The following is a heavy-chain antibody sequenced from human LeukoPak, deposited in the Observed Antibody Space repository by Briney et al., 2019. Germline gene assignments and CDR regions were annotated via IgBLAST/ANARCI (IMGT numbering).Heavy chain of an antibody. V-gene: IGHV1-2*02. CDR2: INPNSGGT. CDR3: ARVDYGRDAFDI. D-gene: IGHD3-16*01. Sequence: ASVKVSCKASGYTFTVYYMQWVRQAPGQGLEWMGWINPNSGGTNYAQKFQGRVTMTRDTSISTAYMELSRLRSDDTAVYYCARVDYGRDAFDIWGQGTMVTVSS. CDR1: GYTFTVYY. J-gene: IGHJ3*02.